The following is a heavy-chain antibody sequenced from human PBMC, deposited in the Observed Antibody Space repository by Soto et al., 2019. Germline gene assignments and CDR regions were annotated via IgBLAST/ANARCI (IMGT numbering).Heavy chain of an antibody. CDR2: IDPSDSYT. Sequence: GDSRPISCQVSGYRFTSYWISWVRQMPEKGLEWMGRIDPSDSYTNYSPSFQGHVTISADKSISTAYLQWSSLKASDTAMYYCARGVVGATNPDFDYWGQGNLVNVSA. J-gene: IGHJ4*02. CDR1: GYRFTSYW. V-gene: IGHV5-10-1*01. D-gene: IGHD1-26*01. CDR3: ARGVVGATNPDFDY.